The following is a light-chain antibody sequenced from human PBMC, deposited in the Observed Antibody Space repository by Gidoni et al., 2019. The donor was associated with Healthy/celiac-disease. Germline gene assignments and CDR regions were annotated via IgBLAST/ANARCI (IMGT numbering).Light chain of an antibody. J-gene: IGKJ2*01. CDR1: QSISSY. CDR3: PQSYSTPRT. CDR2: AAS. Sequence: DSQMTQSPSSLSASVGDRVTITCRASQSISSYLHWYQQKPGKAPKLLIYAASSLQSGVPSRFRGRGSGTAFTLTISRLQPEAFAPYYCPQSYSTPRTFGQGTKLEIK. V-gene: IGKV1-39*01.